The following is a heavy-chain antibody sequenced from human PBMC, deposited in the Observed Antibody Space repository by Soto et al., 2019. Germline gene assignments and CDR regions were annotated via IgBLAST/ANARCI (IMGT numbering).Heavy chain of an antibody. V-gene: IGHV3-74*01. CDR3: TRGPGSTSTGTGAF. CDR2: INDDGSST. J-gene: IGHJ4*02. Sequence: PGGSLRLSCAASGFTFSMYWMHWVRQVPGKGPEWVSRINDDGSSTNYADSVKGRFTISRDNAKNTLYLQMNDLRAEDTAVYYCTRGPGSTSTGTGAFWGQGTLVTAPQ. D-gene: IGHD1-1*01. CDR1: GFTFSMYW.